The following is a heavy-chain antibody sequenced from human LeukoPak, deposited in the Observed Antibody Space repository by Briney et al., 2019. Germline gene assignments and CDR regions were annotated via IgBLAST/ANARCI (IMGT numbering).Heavy chain of an antibody. Sequence: GASVKISCKASGYTFTSYDINWVRHATGQGLEWMGWMNPNSGNTGYAQKFQGRVTMTRNTSISTAYMELSSLRSEETAVYYCATLYGDYVVIWGQGTLVTVSS. D-gene: IGHD4-17*01. V-gene: IGHV1-8*01. J-gene: IGHJ4*02. CDR1: GYTFTSYD. CDR2: MNPNSGNT. CDR3: ATLYGDYVVI.